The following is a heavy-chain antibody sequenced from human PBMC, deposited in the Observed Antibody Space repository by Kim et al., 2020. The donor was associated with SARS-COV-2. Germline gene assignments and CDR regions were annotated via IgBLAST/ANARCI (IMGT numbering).Heavy chain of an antibody. D-gene: IGHD3-10*01. V-gene: IGHV3-33*01. Sequence: GGSLRLSCAASGFTFSSYGMHWVRQAPGKGLEWVAVIWYDGSNKYYADSVKGRFTISRDNSKNTLYLQMNSLRAEDTAVYYCARDRDFYYGSGIGLDYWGQGTLVTVSS. J-gene: IGHJ4*02. CDR2: IWYDGSNK. CDR1: GFTFSSYG. CDR3: ARDRDFYYGSGIGLDY.